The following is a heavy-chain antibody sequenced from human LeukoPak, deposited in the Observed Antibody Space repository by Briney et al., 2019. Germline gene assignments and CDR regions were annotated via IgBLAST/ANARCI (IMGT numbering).Heavy chain of an antibody. J-gene: IGHJ5*02. Sequence: SQTLSLTCAISGDSVSSNSAAWNWIRQSPSGGLEWLGRTYYRSKWSTDYAVSVKSRITVNPDTSKNQFSLQLNSVTPEDTAVYYCASEGERACSGGSCYSGWFDPWGQGTLVTVSS. D-gene: IGHD2-15*01. CDR2: TYYRSKWST. CDR1: GDSVSSNSAA. V-gene: IGHV6-1*01. CDR3: ASEGERACSGGSCYSGWFDP.